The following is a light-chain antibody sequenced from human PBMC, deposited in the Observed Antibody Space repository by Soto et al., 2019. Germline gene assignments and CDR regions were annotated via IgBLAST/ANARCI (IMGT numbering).Light chain of an antibody. CDR3: QQLNSYPRT. CDR2: ASS. CDR1: QGISSY. J-gene: IGKJ4*01. V-gene: IGKV1-9*01. Sequence: DIQLTQYPYFLSASVGDRFTITCRASQGISSYLAWYQQKPGKAPKLLIYASSTLQSGVPSRFSGSGSGTEFTLTISSLQPEDFATYYCQQLNSYPRTFCGGTNVDTK.